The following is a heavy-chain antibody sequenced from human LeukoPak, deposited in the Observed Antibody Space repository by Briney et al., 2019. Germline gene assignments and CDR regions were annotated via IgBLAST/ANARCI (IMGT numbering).Heavy chain of an antibody. CDR2: INPNSGGT. CDR1: GYTFTGYY. J-gene: IGHJ5*02. Sequence: GASVKVSCKASGYTFTGYYMHWVRQAPGQGLEWMGWINPNSGGTNYAQKFQGRVTMTRDTSISTAYMELSRLRSDDTAVYYCARDGDGIAAAENWFDPWGQGTLVTVSS. D-gene: IGHD6-13*01. CDR3: ARDGDGIAAAENWFDP. V-gene: IGHV1-2*02.